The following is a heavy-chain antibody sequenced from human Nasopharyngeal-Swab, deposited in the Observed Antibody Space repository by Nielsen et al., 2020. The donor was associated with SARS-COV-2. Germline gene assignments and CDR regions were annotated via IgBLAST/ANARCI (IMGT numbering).Heavy chain of an antibody. J-gene: IGHJ4*02. V-gene: IGHV3-30*04. D-gene: IGHD5-24*01. CDR3: ARDLRWLQFPAGGGDY. Sequence: GESLEISCAASGFTFSSYAMHWVRQAPGKGLEWVAVISYDGSNKYYADSVKGRFTISRDNSKNTLYLQMNSLRAEDTAVYYCARDLRWLQFPAGGGDYWGQGTLVTVSS. CDR1: GFTFSSYA. CDR2: ISYDGSNK.